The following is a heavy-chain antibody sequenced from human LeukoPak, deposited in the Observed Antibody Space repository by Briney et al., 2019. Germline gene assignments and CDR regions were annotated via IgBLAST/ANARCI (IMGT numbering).Heavy chain of an antibody. CDR2: ISSSGSTI. D-gene: IGHD6-13*01. J-gene: IGHJ4*02. Sequence: PGGSLRLSCAASGFTFSDYYMSWIRQAPGKGLEWVSYISSSGSTIYYADSVKGRFTISRDNAKNSLYLQMNSLRAEDTAVYYCARRTKRPGSSSWYSFDYWGQGTLVTVSS. CDR1: GFTFSDYY. CDR3: ARRTKRPGSSSWYSFDY. V-gene: IGHV3-11*01.